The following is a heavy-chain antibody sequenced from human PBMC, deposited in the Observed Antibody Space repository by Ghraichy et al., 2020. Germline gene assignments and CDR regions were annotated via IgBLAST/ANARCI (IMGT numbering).Heavy chain of an antibody. D-gene: IGHD4-17*01. V-gene: IGHV1-69*06. CDR1: GGTFSSYA. CDR3: ARLSTAVYYYYYMDV. Sequence: KVSCKASGGTFSSYAISWVRQAPGQGLEWMGGIIPIFGTANYAQKFQGRVTITADKSTSTAYMELSSLRSEDTAVYYCARLSTAVYYYYYMDVWGKGTTVTVSS. J-gene: IGHJ6*03. CDR2: IIPIFGTA.